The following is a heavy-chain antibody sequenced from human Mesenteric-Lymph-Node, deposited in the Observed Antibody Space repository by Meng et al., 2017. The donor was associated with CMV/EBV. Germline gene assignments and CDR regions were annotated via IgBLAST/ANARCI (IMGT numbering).Heavy chain of an antibody. J-gene: IGHJ4*02. V-gene: IGHV3-48*03. CDR2: ISGSGSTI. D-gene: IGHD3-22*01. Sequence: GESLKISCAASGFTFSSYEMNWVRQAPGKGLEWVSYISGSGSTIYYADSVKGRFTISRDNAKNSLYLQMNSLRAEDTTVYYCARRLRLYYDSSGSTNDWGQGTLVTVSS. CDR1: GFTFSSYE. CDR3: ARRLRLYYDSSGSTND.